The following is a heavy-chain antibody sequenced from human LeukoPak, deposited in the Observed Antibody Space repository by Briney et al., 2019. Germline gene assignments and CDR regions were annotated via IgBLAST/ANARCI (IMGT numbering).Heavy chain of an antibody. CDR3: AKDSAAPISITMVRGRWYFDY. CDR2: ISSSGSTI. V-gene: IGHV3-48*03. CDR1: GFTFSSYE. Sequence: GGSLRLSCAASGFTFSSYEMNWVRQAPGKGLEWVSYISSSGSTIYYADSVKGRFTISRDNAKKSLYLQMNSLRAEDTVVYYCAKDSAAPISITMVRGRWYFDYWGQGTLVTVSS. J-gene: IGHJ4*02. D-gene: IGHD3-10*01.